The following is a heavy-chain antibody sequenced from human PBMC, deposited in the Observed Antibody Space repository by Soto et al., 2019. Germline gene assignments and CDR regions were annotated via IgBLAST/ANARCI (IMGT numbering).Heavy chain of an antibody. Sequence: QVQLVQSGAEVKKPGASVKVSCKASGYTFTSYAMHWVRQAPGQRLEWMGWINAGNGNTKYSQKFQGRVTITRDTSGSTAYMELSSLRSEDTAVYYCARGERKQWLVDYHYGTDVWGQGTTVTVSS. D-gene: IGHD6-19*01. CDR3: ARGERKQWLVDYHYGTDV. V-gene: IGHV1-3*01. CDR1: GYTFTSYA. J-gene: IGHJ6*02. CDR2: INAGNGNT.